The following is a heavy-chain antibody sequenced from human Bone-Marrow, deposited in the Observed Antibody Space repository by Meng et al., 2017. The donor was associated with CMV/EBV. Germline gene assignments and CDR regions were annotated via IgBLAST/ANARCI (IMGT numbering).Heavy chain of an antibody. J-gene: IGHJ4*02. V-gene: IGHV4-34*01. Sequence: SQTLSLTCAVYGGSFSGYDWTWIRQSPGKGLEWIGEINHRGSTNYNPSLKSRLTISLDTSKNQFSLKLKSVTAADTAVYYCARGSTSVTMIVVVFTAASLAYDSWGQGPRVNVAS. CDR1: GGSFSGYD. CDR2: INHRGST. CDR3: ARGSTSVTMIVVVFTAASLAYDS. D-gene: IGHD3-22*01.